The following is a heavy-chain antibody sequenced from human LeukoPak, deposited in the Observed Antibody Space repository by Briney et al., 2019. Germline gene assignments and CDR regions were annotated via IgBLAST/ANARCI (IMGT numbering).Heavy chain of an antibody. CDR3: ARRAGYSSGWYSFDY. CDR2: VTNSGTT. Sequence: SETLSLTCNVSGESISSHYWSWTRQSPGKGLEWIGYVTNSGTTKFNPSLKGRVTISRDTSKNQISLRLSSVTAADTAVFFCARRAGYSSGWYSFDYWGQGTLVTVSS. D-gene: IGHD6-19*01. J-gene: IGHJ4*02. CDR1: GESISSHY. V-gene: IGHV4-59*11.